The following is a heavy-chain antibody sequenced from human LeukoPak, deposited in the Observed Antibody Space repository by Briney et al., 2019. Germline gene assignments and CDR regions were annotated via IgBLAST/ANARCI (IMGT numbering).Heavy chain of an antibody. CDR3: ARDLYGGTSATFDY. CDR2: INPNSGGT. Sequence: ASVKVSCKASGYTFTGYYMHWVRQAPGQGLEWMGCINPNSGGTYYAQKFQGRVTMTSDTSISTAYMELSRLRSDNTAVYYCARDLYGGTSATFDYWGQGTLVTVSS. V-gene: IGHV1-2*02. J-gene: IGHJ4*02. CDR1: GYTFTGYY. D-gene: IGHD4-23*01.